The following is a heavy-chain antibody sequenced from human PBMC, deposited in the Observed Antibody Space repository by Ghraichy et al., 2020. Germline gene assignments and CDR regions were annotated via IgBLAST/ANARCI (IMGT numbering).Heavy chain of an antibody. V-gene: IGHV4-4*07. CDR1: GGSISSYY. CDR3: ARSPITIFGVVIPYWYFDL. J-gene: IGHJ2*01. D-gene: IGHD3-3*01. Sequence: SETLSLTCTVSGGSISSYYWSWIRQPAGKGLEWIGRIYTSGSTNYNPSLKSRVTMSVDTSKNQFSLKLSSVTAADTAVYYCARSPITIFGVVIPYWYFDLWGRGTLVTVSS. CDR2: IYTSGST.